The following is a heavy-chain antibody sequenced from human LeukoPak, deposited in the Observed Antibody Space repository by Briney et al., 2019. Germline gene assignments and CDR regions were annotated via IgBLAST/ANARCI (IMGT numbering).Heavy chain of an antibody. J-gene: IGHJ4*02. CDR1: GGTFSSYT. D-gene: IGHD3-22*01. V-gene: IGHV1-69*02. Sequence: SVKVSCKASGGTFSSYTIGWVRQAPGQGLEWMGRIIPILGIANYAQKFQGRVTITADKSTSTAYMELSSLRSEDTAVYYCARGGYYDSSGYYAPRGYFDYWGQGTLVTVSS. CDR3: ARGGYYDSSGYYAPRGYFDY. CDR2: IIPILGIA.